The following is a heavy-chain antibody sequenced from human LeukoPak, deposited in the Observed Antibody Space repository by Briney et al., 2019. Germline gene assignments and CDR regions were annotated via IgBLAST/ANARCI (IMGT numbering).Heavy chain of an antibody. CDR1: GFTFSDYY. CDR3: ARDYPPVPAAAYFDY. J-gene: IGHJ4*02. D-gene: IGHD2-2*01. CDR2: IKQDGSEK. Sequence: GGSLRLSCAASGFTFSDYYMSWIRQAPGKGLEWVANIKQDGSEKYYVDSVKGRFTISRDNAKNSLYLQMNSLRAEDTAVYYCARDYPPVPAAAYFDYWGQGTLVTVSS. V-gene: IGHV3-7*01.